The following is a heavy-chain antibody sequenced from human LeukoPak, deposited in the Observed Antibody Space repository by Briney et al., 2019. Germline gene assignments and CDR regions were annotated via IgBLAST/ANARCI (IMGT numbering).Heavy chain of an antibody. V-gene: IGHV3-33*01. J-gene: IGHJ4*02. CDR1: GFTFSSYG. D-gene: IGHD6-13*01. CDR3: ARDREAAADLGY. CDR2: IWNDGSNE. Sequence: PGGSLRLSCAASGFTFSSYGMHWVRQAPGKGLELVAIIWNDGSNEYYADSAKGRFTISRDNSKNTLYLQMNSLRVEDTAVYYCARDREAAADLGYWGQGTLVTVSS.